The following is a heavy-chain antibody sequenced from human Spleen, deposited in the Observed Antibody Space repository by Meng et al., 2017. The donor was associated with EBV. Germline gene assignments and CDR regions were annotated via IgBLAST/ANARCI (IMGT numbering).Heavy chain of an antibody. D-gene: IGHD7-27*01. CDR1: GGSISRGSYY. CDR2: IYYTGST. V-gene: IGHV4-39*02. Sequence: LQPQESGPGLVTPSETLSLICTASGGSISRGSYYWGWIRQPPGKGLEWIGNIYYTGSTFYNPSLKSRVTISVDTSKNHFSLKLSSVTAADTAVYYCARTPLYNWGAWGQGTLVTVSS. J-gene: IGHJ1*01. CDR3: ARTPLYNWGA.